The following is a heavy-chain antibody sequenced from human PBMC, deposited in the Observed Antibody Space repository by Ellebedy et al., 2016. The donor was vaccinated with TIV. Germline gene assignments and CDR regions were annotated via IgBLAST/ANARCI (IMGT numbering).Heavy chain of an antibody. CDR3: ASSVVRGVFDY. Sequence: GGSLRLXXAASGFTFSDYYMSWIRQAPGKGLEWVSYISSSSSYTNYADSVKGRFTISRDNAKNSLYLQMNSLRAEDTAVYYCASSVVRGVFDYWGQGTLVTVSS. CDR1: GFTFSDYY. J-gene: IGHJ4*02. V-gene: IGHV3-11*03. CDR2: ISSSSSYT. D-gene: IGHD3-10*01.